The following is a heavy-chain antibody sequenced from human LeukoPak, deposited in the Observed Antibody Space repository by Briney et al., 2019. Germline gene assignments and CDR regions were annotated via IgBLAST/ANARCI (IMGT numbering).Heavy chain of an antibody. Sequence: GESLKISCKASGYTFSTYWIGWVRQMPGKGLEWMGIIHPGDSNTRYSPSFQGQVTISVDKSITTAYLQWSSLKASDTAVYYCATGRYCSGTTCYSSLDFWGQGTLVTVSS. CDR1: GYTFSTYW. V-gene: IGHV5-51*01. CDR2: IHPGDSNT. CDR3: ATGRYCSGTTCYSSLDF. D-gene: IGHD2-15*01. J-gene: IGHJ4*02.